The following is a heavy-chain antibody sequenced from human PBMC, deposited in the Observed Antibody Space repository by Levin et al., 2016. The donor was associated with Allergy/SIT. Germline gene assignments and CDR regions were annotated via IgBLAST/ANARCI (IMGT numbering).Heavy chain of an antibody. CDR3: ARSTGRNSHFDY. Sequence: QPPGKGLVWVSRINSDGSDTTYADSVKGRFTISTDNAKNTLYLQMNSLRAEDTAVYYCARSTGRNSHFDYWGQGTLVTVSS. D-gene: IGHD4-23*01. J-gene: IGHJ4*02. V-gene: IGHV3-74*01. CDR2: INSDGSDT.